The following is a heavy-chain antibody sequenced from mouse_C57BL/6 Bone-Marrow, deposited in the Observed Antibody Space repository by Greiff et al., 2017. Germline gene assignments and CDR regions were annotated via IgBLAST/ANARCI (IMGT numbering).Heavy chain of an antibody. CDR3: EKFRRSSSLFDY. Sequence: QVQLQQSGAELMKPGASVKLSCKATGYTFTGYWIEWVKQRPGHGLEWIGEILPGGGRTNYNEKFKGKATFTADTSSNTAYMQLSSLTTEDSAIYASEKFRRSSSLFDYWGQGTTLTVSS. V-gene: IGHV1-9*01. CDR1: GYTFTGYW. J-gene: IGHJ2*01. CDR2: ILPGGGRT.